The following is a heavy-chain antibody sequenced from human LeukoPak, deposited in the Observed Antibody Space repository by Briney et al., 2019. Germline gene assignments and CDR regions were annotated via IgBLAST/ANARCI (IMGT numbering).Heavy chain of an antibody. V-gene: IGHV4-38-2*01. J-gene: IGHJ3*02. D-gene: IGHD6-19*01. CDR3: ARMIGAVAGLPNAFDI. CDR1: GYSISSGYY. CDR2: MYHSGST. Sequence: NASETLSLTCAVSGYSISSGYYWGWIRQPPGKGLEWIGSMYHSGSTHYNPSLKSRVTMSVDTSKNQFSLKLSSVTAADTAVYYCARMIGAVAGLPNAFDIWGQGTMVTVPS.